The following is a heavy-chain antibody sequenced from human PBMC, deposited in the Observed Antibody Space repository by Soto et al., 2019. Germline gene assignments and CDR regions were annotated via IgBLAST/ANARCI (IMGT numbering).Heavy chain of an antibody. CDR3: ARGRYCLTGRCFPNWFDS. D-gene: IGHD2-15*01. Sequence: LSLTCSVSGDSISSVDYFWAWIRQPPGQALEYIGYIYKSATTYYNPSFESRVAISLDTSKSQFSLNVTSVTAADTAVYFCARGRYCLTGRCFPNWFDSWGQGTLVTVSS. CDR2: IYKSATT. CDR1: GDSISSVDYF. V-gene: IGHV4-30-4*01. J-gene: IGHJ5*01.